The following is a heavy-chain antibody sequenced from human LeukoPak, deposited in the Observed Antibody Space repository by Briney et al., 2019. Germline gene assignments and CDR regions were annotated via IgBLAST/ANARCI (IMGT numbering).Heavy chain of an antibody. CDR2: IIPIFGTA. D-gene: IGHD5-24*01. CDR3: ARDRRWRPRESPFFDY. Sequence: ASVKVSCKASGGTFSSYAISWVRQAPGQGLEWMGGIIPIFGTANYAQKFQGRVTITADKSTSTAYMELSSLRSEDTAVYYCARDRRWRPRESPFFDYWGQGTLVTVSS. J-gene: IGHJ4*02. CDR1: GGTFSSYA. V-gene: IGHV1-69*06.